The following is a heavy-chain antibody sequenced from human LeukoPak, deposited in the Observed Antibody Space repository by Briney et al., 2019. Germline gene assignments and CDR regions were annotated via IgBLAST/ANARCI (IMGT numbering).Heavy chain of an antibody. Sequence: GGSLRLSCAASGFTFSNYSMNWVRQAPGEGLEWISYISSSGSIFYADSVKGRFTISRDNAKNSLSLQMNSLRAEDTAVYYCARVGTDDAFDIWGQGTMVTVSS. D-gene: IGHD1-1*01. J-gene: IGHJ3*02. CDR3: ARVGTDDAFDI. V-gene: IGHV3-48*04. CDR1: GFTFSNYS. CDR2: ISSSGSI.